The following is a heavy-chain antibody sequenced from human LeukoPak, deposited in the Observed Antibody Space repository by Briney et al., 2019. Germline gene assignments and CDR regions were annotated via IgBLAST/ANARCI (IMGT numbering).Heavy chain of an antibody. Sequence: SVTVSRKFCGYTLTELFMHWVRQAAGKGVAGMGGFDPEDGETIYAQKLQGRDTMTEDTTTDTAYMEPSSLRSEDTAVYYCATVDDYDSSGYHNWGQRTLVTVSS. CDR1: GYTLTELF. CDR3: ATVDDYDSSGYHN. D-gene: IGHD3-22*01. V-gene: IGHV1-24*01. J-gene: IGHJ4*02. CDR2: FDPEDGET.